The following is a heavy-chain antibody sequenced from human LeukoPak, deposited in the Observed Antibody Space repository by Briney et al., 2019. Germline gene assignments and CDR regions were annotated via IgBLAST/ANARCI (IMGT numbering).Heavy chain of an antibody. CDR1: GGSISSYY. J-gene: IGHJ4*02. V-gene: IGHV4-59*01. CDR2: IYYSGNT. D-gene: IGHD3-10*01. Sequence: SETLSLTCTVSGGSISSYYWSWIRQPPGKGLEWIAYIYYSGNTNYNPSLKSRVTISVDTSKNQFSLRLSSVTAADTAVYYCASVSPGYGSYYFDYWGQGTLVTVSS. CDR3: ASVSPGYGSYYFDY.